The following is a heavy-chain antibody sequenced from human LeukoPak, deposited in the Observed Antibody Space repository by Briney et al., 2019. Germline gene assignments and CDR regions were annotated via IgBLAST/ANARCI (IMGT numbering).Heavy chain of an antibody. CDR2: IYSDNT. J-gene: IGHJ4*02. CDR1: GFTVSTNS. D-gene: IGHD4/OR15-4a*01. V-gene: IGHV3-53*01. CDR3: ARRAGAYSHPYDY. Sequence: GGSLRLSCTVSGFTVSTNSMSRVRQAPGKGLEWVSFIYSDNTHYSDSVKGRFTISRDNSKNTLYLQMNSLRAEDTAVYYCARRAGAYSHPYDYWGQGTLVTVSS.